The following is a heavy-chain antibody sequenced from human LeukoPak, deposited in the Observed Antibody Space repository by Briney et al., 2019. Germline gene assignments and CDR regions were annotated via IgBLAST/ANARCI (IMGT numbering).Heavy chain of an antibody. CDR1: GGSISSSSYY. CDR2: IYYSGST. CDR3: ARLLHDSRGYYYFDY. J-gene: IGHJ4*02. Sequence: LETLSLTCTVSGGSISSSSYYWGWIRQPPGKGLEWIGSIYYSGSTYYNPSLKSRVTISVDTSKNQFSLKLSSVTAADTAIYYCARLLHDSRGYYYFDYWGQGTLVIVSS. V-gene: IGHV4-39*01. D-gene: IGHD3-22*01.